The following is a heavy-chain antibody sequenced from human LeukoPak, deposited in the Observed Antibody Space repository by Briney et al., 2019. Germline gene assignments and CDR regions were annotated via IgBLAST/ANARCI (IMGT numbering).Heavy chain of an antibody. CDR1: GFTFSSYS. J-gene: IGHJ4*02. D-gene: IGHD1-7*01. CDR2: ITTTSSTI. CDR3: AKGWNWNYGGVFDY. V-gene: IGHV3-48*01. Sequence: GGSLRLSCVASGFTFSSYSMNWVRQAPGKGLEWVSYITTTSSTIYYADSVKGRVTVSRDNSKNTLYLQMNSLRAEDTAVYYCAKGWNWNYGGVFDYWGQGTLVTVSS.